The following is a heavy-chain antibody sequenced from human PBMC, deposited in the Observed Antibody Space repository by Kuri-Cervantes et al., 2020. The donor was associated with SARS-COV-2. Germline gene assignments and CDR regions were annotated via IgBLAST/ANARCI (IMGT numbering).Heavy chain of an antibody. D-gene: IGHD5-12*01. V-gene: IGHV3-21*01. CDR1: GFTFSSYS. Sequence: GGSLRLSCAASGFTFSSYSVNWVRQAPGKGLEWVSSISSSSSYIYYADSVKGRFTISRDNSKNTLYLQMNSLRAEDTAVYYCAEDLGGYDRGAFDIWGQGTMVTVSS. CDR3: AEDLGGYDRGAFDI. J-gene: IGHJ3*02. CDR2: ISSSSSYI.